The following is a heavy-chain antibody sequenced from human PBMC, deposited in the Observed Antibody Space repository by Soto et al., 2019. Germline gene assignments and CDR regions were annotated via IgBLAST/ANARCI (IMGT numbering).Heavy chain of an antibody. CDR3: AKDINPGGYYGMGV. CDR2: ISWNSGSI. Sequence: GGSLRLSCAASGFTFDDYAMHWVRQAPGKGLEWVSGISWNSGSIGYADSVKGRFTVSRDNAKNSLYLQRNSLRAEDTALYYCAKDINPGGYYGMGVWGQGTTVTVSS. D-gene: IGHD3-10*01. J-gene: IGHJ6*02. V-gene: IGHV3-9*01. CDR1: GFTFDDYA.